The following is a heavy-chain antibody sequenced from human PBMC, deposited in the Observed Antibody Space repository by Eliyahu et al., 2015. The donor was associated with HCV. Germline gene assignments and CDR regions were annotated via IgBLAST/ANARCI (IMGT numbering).Heavy chain of an antibody. D-gene: IGHD3-16*02. CDR1: GGSLSGYY. J-gene: IGHJ4*02. CDR3: ARDYVQFAWGSYRHFKLDY. V-gene: IGHV4-34*02. Sequence: QVQLQQWGAGLLKPSETLSLTCGVHGGSLSGYYWAWIRQPPGKGLEWIGEIXHSRTTNYNPSLKNRVTIVVDTSKNEVSLKLNSVTAADTAVYYCARDYVQFAWGSYRHFKLDYWGPGTLVTVSS. CDR2: IXHSRTT.